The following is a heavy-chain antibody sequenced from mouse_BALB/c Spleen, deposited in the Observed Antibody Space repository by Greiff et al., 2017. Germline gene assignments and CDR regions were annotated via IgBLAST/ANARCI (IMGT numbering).Heavy chain of an antibody. J-gene: IGHJ3*01. CDR1: GFSLTSYG. CDR2: IWSGGST. D-gene: IGHD2-10*01. Sequence: QVQLQQSGPGLVQPSQSLSIACTVSGFSLTSYGVHWVRQSPGKGLEWLGVIWSGGSTDYNAAFISRLSISKDNSKSQVFFKMNSLQANDTAIYYCARAPYYGNLRLFAYWGQGTLVTVSA. V-gene: IGHV2-2*02. CDR3: ARAPYYGNLRLFAY.